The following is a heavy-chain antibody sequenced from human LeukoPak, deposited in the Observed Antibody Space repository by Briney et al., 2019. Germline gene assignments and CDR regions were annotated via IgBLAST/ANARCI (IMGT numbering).Heavy chain of an antibody. CDR1: GYTFTSYA. Sequence: ASVKVSCKASGYTFTSYAMHWVRQAPRQRLEWMGWINAGNGNTKYSQKFQGRVTITRDTSASTAYMELSSLRSEDTAVYYCARAVRDSPLLWFGEGNRYYFDYWGQGTLVTVSS. CDR2: INAGNGNT. CDR3: ARAVRDSPLLWFGEGNRYYFDY. D-gene: IGHD3-10*01. V-gene: IGHV1-3*01. J-gene: IGHJ4*02.